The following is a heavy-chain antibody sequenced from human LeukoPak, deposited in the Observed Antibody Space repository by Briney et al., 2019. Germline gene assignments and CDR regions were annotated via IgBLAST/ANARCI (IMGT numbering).Heavy chain of an antibody. D-gene: IGHD1-26*01. CDR2: TNHSGST. CDR1: GGSFSGYY. J-gene: IGHJ5*02. Sequence: SETLSLTCAVYGGSFSGYYWSWIRQPPGKGLEWIGETNHSGSTNYNPSLKSRVTISVDTSKNQFSLKLSSVTAADTAVYYWARAGIVGATTWYNWFDPWGQGTLVTVSS. V-gene: IGHV4-34*01. CDR3: ARAGIVGATTWYNWFDP.